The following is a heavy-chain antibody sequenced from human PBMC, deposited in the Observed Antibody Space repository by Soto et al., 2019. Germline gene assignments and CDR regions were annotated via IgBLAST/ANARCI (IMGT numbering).Heavy chain of an antibody. J-gene: IGHJ4*02. CDR1: GFTFSSYW. D-gene: IGHD2-21*02. V-gene: IGHV3-7*01. CDR2: IKQDGSEK. Sequence: GGSLRLSCAASGFTFSSYWMSWVRQAPGKGLEWVANIKQDGSEKYYVDSVKGRFTISSDNAKNSLYLQMNSLRAEDTAVYYCARWGSYQPLLFPADFDYWGQGTLVTVSS. CDR3: ARWGSYQPLLFPADFDY.